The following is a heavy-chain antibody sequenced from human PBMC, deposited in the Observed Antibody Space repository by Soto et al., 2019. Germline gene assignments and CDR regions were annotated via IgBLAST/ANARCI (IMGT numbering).Heavy chain of an antibody. J-gene: IGHJ4*02. Sequence: SETLSLTCTVSGGSISSGDYYWSWIRQPPGKGLEWIGYIYYSGSTYYNPSLKSRVTISVDTSKNQFSLKLSSVTAADTAVYYCASSRITMVRGTRDAAGFDYWGQGTLVTVSS. CDR3: ASSRITMVRGTRDAAGFDY. CDR1: GGSISSGDYY. D-gene: IGHD3-10*01. CDR2: IYYSGST. V-gene: IGHV4-30-4*01.